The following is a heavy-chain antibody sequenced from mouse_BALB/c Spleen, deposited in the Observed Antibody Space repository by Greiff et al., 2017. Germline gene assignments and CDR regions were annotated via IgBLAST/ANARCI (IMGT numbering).Heavy chain of an antibody. D-gene: IGHD2-14*01. J-gene: IGHJ1*01. Sequence: LKQPGSELVRPGASVKLSCKASGYTFTSYWMHWVKQRHGQGLEWIGNIYPGSGSTNYDEKFKSKGTLTVDTSSSTAYMHLSSLTSEDSAVYYCTRGYYRYDGGYFDVWGAGTTVTVSS. CDR1: GYTFTSYW. CDR3: TRGYYRYDGGYFDV. V-gene: IGHV1S22*01. CDR2: IYPGSGST.